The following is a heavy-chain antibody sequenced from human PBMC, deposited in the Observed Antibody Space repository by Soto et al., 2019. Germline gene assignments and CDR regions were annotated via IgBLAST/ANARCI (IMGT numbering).Heavy chain of an antibody. V-gene: IGHV5-51*01. D-gene: IGHD6-13*01. CDR1: GYRFTSYL. Sequence: ESLKGSLQCSGYRFTSYLIGWVLQMPGKGLEWMGIIYPGDSDTRYSPSFQGQVTISADKSISTAYLQWSSLKASDTAMYYCARSLYSSSWYGGLDYWAREPWSPSPQ. CDR2: IYPGDSDT. J-gene: IGHJ4*02. CDR3: ARSLYSSSWYGGLDY.